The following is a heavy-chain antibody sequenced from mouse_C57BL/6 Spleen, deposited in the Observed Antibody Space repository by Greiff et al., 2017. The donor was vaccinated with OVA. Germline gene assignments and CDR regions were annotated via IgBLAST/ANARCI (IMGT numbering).Heavy chain of an antibody. CDR3: AGYGSSLDY. CDR1: GYTFTSYW. V-gene: IGHV1-52*01. D-gene: IGHD1-1*01. J-gene: IGHJ2*01. CDR2: IDPSDSET. Sequence: QVQLQQSGAELVRPGSSVKLSCKASGYTFTSYWMHWVKQRPIQGLEWIGNIDPSDSETHYNQKFKDKATLTVDKSSSTAYMQLSSLTSEDSAVYYCAGYGSSLDYWGQGTTLTVSS.